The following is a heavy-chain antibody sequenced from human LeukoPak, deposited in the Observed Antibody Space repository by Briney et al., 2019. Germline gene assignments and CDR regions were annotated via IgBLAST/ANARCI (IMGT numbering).Heavy chain of an antibody. CDR1: GFTFSSYS. J-gene: IGHJ4*02. D-gene: IGHD5-18*01. V-gene: IGHV3-21*01. CDR3: AKEGGYSYGYDY. Sequence: GGSLRLSCAASGFTFSSYSMNWVRQAPGKGLEWVSSISSSSSYIYYADSVRGRFTISRDNAKNSLYLQMNSLRAEDTAVYYCAKEGGYSYGYDYWGQGTLVTVSS. CDR2: ISSSSSYI.